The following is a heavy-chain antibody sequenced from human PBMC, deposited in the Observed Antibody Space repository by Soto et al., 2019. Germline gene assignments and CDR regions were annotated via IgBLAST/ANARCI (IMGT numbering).Heavy chain of an antibody. J-gene: IGHJ4*02. Sequence: QVQLVQSGAEEKKPGASVKVSWKASGYTFTNYAMHWVRQAPGQRLEWMGWINAGNGNTKYSQKFQGRVTITRYTSESTAYMELSSLRSEDTAVYYCARVSGYYLPDYWGQGTLVTVSS. V-gene: IGHV1-3*05. D-gene: IGHD5-12*01. CDR1: GYTFTNYA. CDR2: INAGNGNT. CDR3: ARVSGYYLPDY.